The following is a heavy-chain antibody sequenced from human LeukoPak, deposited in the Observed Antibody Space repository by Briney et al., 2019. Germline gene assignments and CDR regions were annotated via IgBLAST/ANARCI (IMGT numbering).Heavy chain of an antibody. CDR2: IYYSGST. Sequence: SETLSLTCTVSGGSISSYYWSWIRQPPGKGLEWIGYIYYSGSTNYNPSLKSRVTISVDTSKNQFSLKLSSVTAADTAVYYCARGPTKNYFDYWGQGTLVTVSS. CDR1: GGSISSYY. CDR3: ARGPTKNYFDY. V-gene: IGHV4-59*01. J-gene: IGHJ4*02.